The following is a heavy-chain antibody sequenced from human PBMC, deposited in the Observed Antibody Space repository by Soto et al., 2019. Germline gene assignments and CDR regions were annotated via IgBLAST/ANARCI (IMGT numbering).Heavy chain of an antibody. J-gene: IGHJ6*02. CDR2: INHSGST. CDR3: ARGRGRYYGMDF. V-gene: IGHV4-34*01. Sequence: QVQLQQWGAGLLKPSETLSLTCAVYGGSFSGYYWSWIRQPPGKGLEWIGEINHSGSTNYNPSLKSRVTISVDTSKNQFSLKLSSVTAADTAVYYCARGRGRYYGMDFWGQGTTVTVSS. D-gene: IGHD5-12*01. CDR1: GGSFSGYY.